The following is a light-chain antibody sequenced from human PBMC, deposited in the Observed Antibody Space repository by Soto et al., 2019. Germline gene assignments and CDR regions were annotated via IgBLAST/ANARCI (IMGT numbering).Light chain of an antibody. CDR2: GAS. Sequence: EVVMTQSPATLSVSPGERATLSCRASQSVTNNLAWYQQKPGQAPRLLIYGASTRATGIPARFSGSGSGTDFTLIIGSLQSEDFAFYYCQQYNNWPRTFGQGTKVDIK. CDR3: QQYNNWPRT. J-gene: IGKJ1*01. CDR1: QSVTNN. V-gene: IGKV3-15*01.